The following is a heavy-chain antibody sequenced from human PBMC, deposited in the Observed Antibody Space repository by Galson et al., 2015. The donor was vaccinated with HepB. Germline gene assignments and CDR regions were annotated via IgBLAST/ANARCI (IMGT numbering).Heavy chain of an antibody. CDR1: GGSFSGYY. J-gene: IGHJ3*02. D-gene: IGHD2-15*01. V-gene: IGHV4-34*01. Sequence: ETLSLTCGVYGGSFSGYYWSWVRQPPGKGLEWIGEINHSGSTNYNPSLKSRVTISVGTSRKQFSLKLSSVTAADTAVYYCARWRRVEGAFDIWGQGTRVTVSS. CDR3: ARWRRVEGAFDI. CDR2: INHSGST.